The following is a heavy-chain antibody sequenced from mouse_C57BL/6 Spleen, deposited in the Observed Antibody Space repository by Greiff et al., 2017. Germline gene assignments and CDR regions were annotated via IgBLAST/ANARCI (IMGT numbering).Heavy chain of an antibody. Sequence: QVQLQQPGAELVRPGSSVKLSCKASGYTFTSYWMHWVKQRPIQGLEWIGNIDPSDSETHYNQKFKDKATLTVDKSSSTAYMQLSSLTSEDSAVYYCARSEYYGSSYWYFDVWGTGTTVTVSS. V-gene: IGHV1-52*01. CDR2: IDPSDSET. J-gene: IGHJ1*03. CDR3: ARSEYYGSSYWYFDV. CDR1: GYTFTSYW. D-gene: IGHD1-1*01.